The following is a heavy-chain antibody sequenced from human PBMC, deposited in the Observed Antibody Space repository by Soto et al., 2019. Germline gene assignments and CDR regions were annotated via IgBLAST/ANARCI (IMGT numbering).Heavy chain of an antibody. CDR1: GFTFSSYG. Sequence: GGSLRLSCAASGFTFSSYGMGWVRQGPGKGLEWVAVVSIGGSTHYADSVRGRFTISRDNSKDTLSLQMNSLAAEDTAVYFCAKSRGAGGHFDYWGQGALVTVSS. V-gene: IGHV3-23*01. CDR3: AKSRGAGGHFDY. CDR2: VSIGGST. J-gene: IGHJ4*02. D-gene: IGHD2-15*01.